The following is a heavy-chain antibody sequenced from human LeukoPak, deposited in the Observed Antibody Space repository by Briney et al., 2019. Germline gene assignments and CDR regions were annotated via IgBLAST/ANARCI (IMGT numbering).Heavy chain of an antibody. Sequence: SETLSLTCTVSSGSISSGGHYWTWIRQPPGKGLEWIGYMYHSGSPYYNPSLKSRVTISVDRSRDHFSLELISVTAADTAVYYCARGGNWNDGFNIWGQGTSVTVSS. CDR1: SGSISSGGHY. D-gene: IGHD1-1*01. CDR2: MYHSGSP. V-gene: IGHV4-30-2*01. CDR3: ARGGNWNDGFNI. J-gene: IGHJ3*02.